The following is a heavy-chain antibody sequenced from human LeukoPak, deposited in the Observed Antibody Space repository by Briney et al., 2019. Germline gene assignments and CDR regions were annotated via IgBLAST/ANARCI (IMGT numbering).Heavy chain of an antibody. CDR2: INHSGST. CDR3: ARGYAVEWLLVYWYFDL. Sequence: SETLSLTCTVSGYSISSGYYWGWIRQPPGKGLEWIGSINHSGSTNYNPSLKSRVTISVDTSKNQFSLKLSSVTAADTAVYYCARGYAVEWLLVYWYFDLWGRGTLVTVSS. V-gene: IGHV4-38-2*02. J-gene: IGHJ2*01. CDR1: GYSISSGYY. D-gene: IGHD3-3*01.